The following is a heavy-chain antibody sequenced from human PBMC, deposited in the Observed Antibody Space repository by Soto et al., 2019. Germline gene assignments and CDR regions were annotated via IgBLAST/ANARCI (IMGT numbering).Heavy chain of an antibody. D-gene: IGHD3-16*01. V-gene: IGHV3-7*03. J-gene: IGHJ4*02. CDR2: IKADGSET. CDR3: AKGGHIDF. Sequence: EVQLVASGGGLVQSGGSLRLSCAASGFSFSTYWMSWVRQVPGTGLEWVANIKADGSETYYVDSVRGRFTISRDNAKTSLFLQLNSQRAEDTAVYYCAKGGHIDFCGQGTLVTVSS. CDR1: GFSFSTYW.